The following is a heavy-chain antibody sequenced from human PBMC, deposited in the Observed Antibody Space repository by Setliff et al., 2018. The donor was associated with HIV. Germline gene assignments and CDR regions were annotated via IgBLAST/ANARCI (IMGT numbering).Heavy chain of an antibody. J-gene: IGHJ5*02. CDR3: AEDIPAPAINSGRIKNWFDP. CDR2: INPAGSPT. Sequence: AASVKVSCKASGYTFTSDYIHWVRQAPGQGLEWMGIINPAGSPTSYAQKFQGRLTMTRDTSTNTVYMELSSLRSEATAVYYFAEDIPAPAINSGRIKNWFDPWGEGTLVTGSS. V-gene: IGHV1-46*01. D-gene: IGHD6-19*01. CDR1: GYTFTSDY.